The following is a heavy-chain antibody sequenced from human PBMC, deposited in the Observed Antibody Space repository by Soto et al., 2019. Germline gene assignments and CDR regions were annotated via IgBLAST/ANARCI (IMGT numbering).Heavy chain of an antibody. CDR3: AKAGERSRSKGGGVFDY. D-gene: IGHD3-16*01. Sequence: QVQLVESGGGVVQPGRSLRLSCAASGFTFSSYGMHWVRQAPGKGLEWVAVISYDGSNKYYADSVKGRFTISRDNSKNPLYLQMNSPGAEDTDVYYCAKAGERSRSKGGGVFDYWGQGTLVTVSS. CDR1: GFTFSSYG. J-gene: IGHJ4*02. CDR2: ISYDGSNK. V-gene: IGHV3-30*18.